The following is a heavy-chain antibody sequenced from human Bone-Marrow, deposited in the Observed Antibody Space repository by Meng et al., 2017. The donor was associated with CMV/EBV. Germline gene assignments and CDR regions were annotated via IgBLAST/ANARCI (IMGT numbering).Heavy chain of an antibody. V-gene: IGHV3-33*06. J-gene: IGHJ6*02. CDR1: GFTFSSYD. Sequence: GESLKISCATSGFTFSSYDMHWVRQAPGKGLEWVAVIWYDGSNKYYADSVKGRFTISRDNSKNTLYLQMNSLRAEDTAVYYCAKDIVVVPAGGEPSGMDVWGQGTTVTVSS. CDR2: IWYDGSNK. D-gene: IGHD2-2*01. CDR3: AKDIVVVPAGGEPSGMDV.